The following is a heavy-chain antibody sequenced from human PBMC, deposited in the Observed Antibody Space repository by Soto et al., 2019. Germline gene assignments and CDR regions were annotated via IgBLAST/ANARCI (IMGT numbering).Heavy chain of an antibody. CDR1: GFNFSNYA. J-gene: IGHJ4*02. V-gene: IGHV3-23*01. Sequence: ESGGDFKQPGGSLRLSCEGSGFNFSNYALNWVRQAPGKRLEWVSVISGNSGTTYYAASVKGRFTISRDNSKKTLYLQMNSLRAHDTAVYYCAKGRAITVFGVITPFDSWGQGTLVTVSS. D-gene: IGHD3-3*01. CDR2: ISGNSGTT. CDR3: AKGRAITVFGVITPFDS.